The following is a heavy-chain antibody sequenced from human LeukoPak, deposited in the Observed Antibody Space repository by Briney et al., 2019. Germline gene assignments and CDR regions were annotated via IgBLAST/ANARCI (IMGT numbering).Heavy chain of an antibody. D-gene: IGHD6-13*01. CDR3: ARDRSSLYSSSWYGFDY. V-gene: IGHV3-33*01. Sequence: PGRSLRLSCAASGFTSSSYGMHWVRQAPGKGLEWVAVIWYDGSNKYYADSVKGRFTISRDNSKNTLYLQMNSLSAEDTAVYYCARDRSSLYSSSWYGFDYWGQGTLVTVSS. J-gene: IGHJ4*02. CDR2: IWYDGSNK. CDR1: GFTSSSYG.